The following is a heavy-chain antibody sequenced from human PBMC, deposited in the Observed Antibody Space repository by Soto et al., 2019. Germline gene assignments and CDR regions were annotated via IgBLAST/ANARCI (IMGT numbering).Heavy chain of an antibody. CDR3: AREMEPAASWFDP. CDR2: IWYDGSNK. V-gene: IGHV3-33*01. D-gene: IGHD2-2*01. Sequence: GGSLRLSCAAAGFTFSSYGMHWVRQAPGKGLEWVAVIWYDGSNKYYADSVKGRFTISRDNSKNTLYLQMNSLRAEDMAVYYCAREMEPAASWFDPWGQGTLVTVSS. J-gene: IGHJ5*02. CDR1: GFTFSSYG.